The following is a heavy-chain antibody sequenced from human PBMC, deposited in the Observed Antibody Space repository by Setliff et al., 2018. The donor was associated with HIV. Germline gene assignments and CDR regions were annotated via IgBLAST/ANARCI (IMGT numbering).Heavy chain of an antibody. CDR1: GFNFDDYA. CDR3: AKDYGDGHNWGAFDI. CDR2: ITWNGGTI. V-gene: IGHV3-9*01. Sequence: PGGSLRLSCAASGFNFDDYAMHWGRQVPGKGPEWVPGITWNGGTIAYADSVKGRFTISRDNAKKYVYLQMNSLRVEDTALYFCAKDYGDGHNWGAFDIWGQGTMVTVSS. J-gene: IGHJ3*02. D-gene: IGHD1-1*01.